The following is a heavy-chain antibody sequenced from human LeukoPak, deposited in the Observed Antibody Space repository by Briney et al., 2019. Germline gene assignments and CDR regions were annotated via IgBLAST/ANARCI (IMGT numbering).Heavy chain of an antibody. D-gene: IGHD5-24*01. J-gene: IGHJ4*02. Sequence: ASVKVSCKASGYTFTSYAMHWVRQAPGQRLEWMGWINAGNGNTKYSQKFQGRVTITADESTSTAYMELSSLRSEDTAVYYCASRRDGYSYFDYWGQGTLVTVSS. CDR3: ASRRDGYSYFDY. CDR2: INAGNGNT. CDR1: GYTFTSYA. V-gene: IGHV1-3*01.